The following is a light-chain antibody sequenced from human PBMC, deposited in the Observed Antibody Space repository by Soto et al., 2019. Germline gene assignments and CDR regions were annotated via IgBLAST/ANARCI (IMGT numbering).Light chain of an antibody. J-gene: IGLJ2*01. CDR2: ADN. Sequence: SYELTQPPSVSVAPGQTARITCGENNIGRKSVHWYQQKSGQAPVLVLYADNDRPSGIPERFSGSNSGDTATLTISRVESGVEADYFCQVWNSDRVQVVFGGGTQLTVL. CDR3: QVWNSDRVQVV. V-gene: IGLV3-21*02. CDR1: NIGRKS.